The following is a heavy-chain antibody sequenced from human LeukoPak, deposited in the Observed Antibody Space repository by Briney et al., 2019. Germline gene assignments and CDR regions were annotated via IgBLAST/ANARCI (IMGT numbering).Heavy chain of an antibody. J-gene: IGHJ4*02. V-gene: IGHV3-23*01. CDR1: GFTFSSYA. D-gene: IGHD6-13*01. CDR2: ISGSGGST. CDR3: ARRIAAAGTSFDY. Sequence: GGSLRLSCAASGFTFSSYAMSWVRQAPGKGLEWVSAISGSGGSTYYADSVKGRFTISRDNSKNTLYLQMNSLRAEDTAVYYCARRIAAAGTSFDYWGQGTLVTVSS.